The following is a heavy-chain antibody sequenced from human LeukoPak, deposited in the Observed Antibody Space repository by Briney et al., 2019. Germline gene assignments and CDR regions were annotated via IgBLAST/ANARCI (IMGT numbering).Heavy chain of an antibody. J-gene: IGHJ1*01. D-gene: IGHD2-2*02. CDR2: ISGSGGST. V-gene: IGHV3-23*01. CDR3: AKGGKDQYQLLYLIQD. Sequence: GGSLRLSCAASGFTFSSYAMSWVRQAPGKGLEWVSAISGSGGSTYYADSVKGRFTISRDNSKNTPYLQMNSLRAEDTAVYYCAKGGKDQYQLLYLIQDWGQGTLVTVSS. CDR1: GFTFSSYA.